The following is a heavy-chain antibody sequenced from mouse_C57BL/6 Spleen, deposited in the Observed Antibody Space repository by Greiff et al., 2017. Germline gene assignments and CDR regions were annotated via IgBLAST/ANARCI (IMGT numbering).Heavy chain of an antibody. V-gene: IGHV2-2*01. Sequence: VQLQQSGPGLVQPSQSLSITCTVSGFSLTSYGVHWVRQSPGKGLEWLGVIWSGGSTDNNAAFISRLSISKDNSKSQISFKMNSSQAADTAIYYCSRKDSDYDLWAMDYWGQGTSVTVSS. CDR2: IWSGGST. D-gene: IGHD2-5*01. CDR3: SRKDSDYDLWAMDY. CDR1: GFSLTSYG. J-gene: IGHJ4*01.